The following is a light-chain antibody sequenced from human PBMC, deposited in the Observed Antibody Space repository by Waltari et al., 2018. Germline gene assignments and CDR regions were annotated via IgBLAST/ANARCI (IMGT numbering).Light chain of an antibody. Sequence: DIQMTQSPSTQSASVGDSVTITCRASHTIIRWLAWYQQKPGKAPYLLIYKASALQSGVPSRFSGSGSGSEFTLTISRLQPDDSAIYYCQQYNTYPRTFGQGTKVEIK. J-gene: IGKJ1*01. CDR3: QQYNTYPRT. CDR2: KAS. V-gene: IGKV1-5*03. CDR1: HTIIRW.